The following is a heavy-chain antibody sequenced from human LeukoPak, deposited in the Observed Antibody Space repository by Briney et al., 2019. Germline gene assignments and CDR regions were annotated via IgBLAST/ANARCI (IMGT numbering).Heavy chain of an antibody. CDR3: ARANYYDSSAPFFDY. J-gene: IGHJ4*02. CDR1: GGSISSGDYY. D-gene: IGHD3-22*01. Sequence: SQTLSLTCTVSGGSISSGDYYWSWIRQPPGKGLEWIGYIYYSGSTNYNPSLKSRVTISVDTSKNQFSLKLSSVTAADTAVYYCARANYYDSSAPFFDYWGQGTLVTVSS. CDR2: IYYSGST. V-gene: IGHV4-61*08.